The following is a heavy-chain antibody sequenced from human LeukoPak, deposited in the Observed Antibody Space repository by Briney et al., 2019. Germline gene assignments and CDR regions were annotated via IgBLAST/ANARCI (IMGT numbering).Heavy chain of an antibody. J-gene: IGHJ6*03. CDR3: ARFVVPVDSADIGYYYYMDV. CDR2: ISSSSSYI. CDR1: GFTFSSYS. Sequence: PGGSLRLSCAASGFTFSSYSMNWVRQAPGKGLEWVSSISSSSSYIYYADSVKGRFTISRDNAKNSLYLQMNSLRAEDTAVYYCARFVVPVDSADIGYYYYMDVWGKGTTVTVSS. V-gene: IGHV3-21*01. D-gene: IGHD2-2*01.